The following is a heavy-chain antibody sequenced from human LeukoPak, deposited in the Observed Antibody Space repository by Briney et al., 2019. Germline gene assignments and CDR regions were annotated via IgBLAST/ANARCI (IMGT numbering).Heavy chain of an antibody. CDR1: GGSISSSSYY. J-gene: IGHJ3*02. CDR2: IYYSGST. D-gene: IGHD1-26*01. V-gene: IGHV4-61*05. CDR3: ARSWGESGSYVYSDAFDI. Sequence: SETLSLTCTVSGGSISSSSYYWGWIRQPPGKGLEWIGYIYYSGSTNYNPSLKSRVTISVDTSKNQFSLKLSSVTAADTAVYYCARSWGESGSYVYSDAFDIWGQGTMVTVSS.